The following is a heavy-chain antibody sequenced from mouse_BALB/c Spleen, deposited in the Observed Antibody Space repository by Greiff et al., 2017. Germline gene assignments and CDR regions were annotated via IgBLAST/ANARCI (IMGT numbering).Heavy chain of an antibody. J-gene: IGHJ4*01. CDR1: GFTFSSYA. V-gene: IGHV5-6-5*01. D-gene: IGHD6-5*01. Sequence: DVHLVESGGGLVKPGGSLKLSCAASGFTFSSYAMSWVRQTPEKRLEWVASISSGGSTYYPDSVKGRFTISRDNARNILYLQMSSLRSEDTAMYYCARGYAGFAMDYWGQGTSVTVSS. CDR3: ARGYAGFAMDY. CDR2: ISSGGST.